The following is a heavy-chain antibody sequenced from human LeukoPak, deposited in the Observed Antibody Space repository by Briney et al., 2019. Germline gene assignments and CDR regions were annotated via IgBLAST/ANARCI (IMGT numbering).Heavy chain of an antibody. CDR1: GFTLNSYG. J-gene: IGHJ4*02. CDR2: ISYDGSNT. Sequence: SGGSLRLSCAASGFTLNSYGMHWVRQAPGKGLEWLAFISYDGSNTYYADSVKGRFTVSRDDSKSTLYLQMNSLRADDTAVYYCAKDGSSYYYIYYWGQGTLVTVSS. CDR3: AKDGSSYYYIYY. D-gene: IGHD3-22*01. V-gene: IGHV3-30*02.